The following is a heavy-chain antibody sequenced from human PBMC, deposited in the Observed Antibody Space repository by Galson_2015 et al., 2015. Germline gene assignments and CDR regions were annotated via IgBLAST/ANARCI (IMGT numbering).Heavy chain of an antibody. CDR2: ISSSSSYK. CDR3: ARAFKTGVTGLDY. V-gene: IGHV3-21*01. Sequence: SLRLSCAASGFIFGTYSMNWVRQAPGKGLEWVSSISSSSSYKYYADSVKGRFTISRDNTRNSLYLLMNSLRAEDTAVYYCARAFKTGVTGLDYWGQGTLVTVSS. CDR1: GFIFGTYS. J-gene: IGHJ4*02. D-gene: IGHD3-10*01.